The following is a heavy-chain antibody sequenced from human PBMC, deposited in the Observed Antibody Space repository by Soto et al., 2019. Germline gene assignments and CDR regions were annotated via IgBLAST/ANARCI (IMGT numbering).Heavy chain of an antibody. V-gene: IGHV3-30-3*01. CDR2: ISYDGSNK. CDR3: AREQTVSGWYNWFDP. J-gene: IGHJ5*02. D-gene: IGHD6-19*01. Sequence: GGSLRLSCAASGFTFSSYAMHWVRQAPGKGLEWVAVISYDGSNKYYADSVKGRFTISRDNSKNTLYLQMNSLRAEDTAVYYCAREQTVSGWYNWFDPWGHGTLVTVSS. CDR1: GFTFSSYA.